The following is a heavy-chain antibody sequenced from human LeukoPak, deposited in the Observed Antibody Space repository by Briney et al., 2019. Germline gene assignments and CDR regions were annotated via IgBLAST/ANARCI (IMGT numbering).Heavy chain of an antibody. Sequence: GVSLRLSCAASGFTLTTYAMSWVRQAPGKGLEWVSAISGSGDSTYYADSVKGRFTISRDNTKNTLYLQMYSLRAEDTAVYYCARLKSYDTYDAFDIWGQGTMVTVSS. CDR3: ARLKSYDTYDAFDI. CDR1: GFTLTTYA. D-gene: IGHD3-22*01. J-gene: IGHJ3*02. CDR2: ISGSGDST. V-gene: IGHV3-23*01.